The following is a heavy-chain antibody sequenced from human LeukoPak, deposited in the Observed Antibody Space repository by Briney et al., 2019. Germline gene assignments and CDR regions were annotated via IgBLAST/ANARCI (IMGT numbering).Heavy chain of an antibody. CDR1: GYTLTELS. V-gene: IGHV1-24*01. CDR3: ATDLIPPYYYDSSGYTN. J-gene: IGHJ4*02. CDR2: FDPEDGET. D-gene: IGHD3-22*01. Sequence: GASVKVSCKVSGYTLTELSMHWVRKAPGKGLEWMGGFDPEDGETIYAQKFQGRVTMTEDTSTDTAYMELSSLRSEDTAVYYCATDLIPPYYYDSSGYTNWGQGTLVTVSS.